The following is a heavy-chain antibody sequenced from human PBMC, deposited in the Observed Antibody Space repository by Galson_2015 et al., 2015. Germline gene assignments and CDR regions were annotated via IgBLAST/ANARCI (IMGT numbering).Heavy chain of an antibody. J-gene: IGHJ4*02. V-gene: IGHV1-3*01. Sequence: QSGAEVKKPGESLKISCKASGYTFTSYAMHWVRQAPGQRLEWMGWINAGNGNTKYSQKFQGRVTITRDTSASTAYMELSSLRSEDTAVYYCAREGDYDILTGYSKYYFGYWGQGTLVTVSS. CDR1: GYTFTSYA. CDR3: AREGDYDILTGYSKYYFGY. D-gene: IGHD3-9*01. CDR2: INAGNGNT.